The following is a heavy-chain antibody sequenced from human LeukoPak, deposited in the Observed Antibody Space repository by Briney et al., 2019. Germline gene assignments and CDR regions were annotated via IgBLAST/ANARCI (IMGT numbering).Heavy chain of an antibody. CDR3: AKGSNFYASGSHFDV. CDR1: GFTFSNYV. J-gene: IGHJ4*02. D-gene: IGHD3-10*01. CDR2: IIGTSSYT. Sequence: GGSLRLSCVASGFTFSNYVMYWVRQVPGKGLEGVLGIIGTSSYTYSADFVKGRFTVSRDNSMNTLWHQMNSLRVEDTAVYYCAKGSNFYASGSHFDVWGQGTLVTVSS. V-gene: IGHV3-23*01.